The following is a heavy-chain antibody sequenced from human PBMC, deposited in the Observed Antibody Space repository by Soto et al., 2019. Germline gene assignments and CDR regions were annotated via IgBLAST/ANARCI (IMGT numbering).Heavy chain of an antibody. Sequence: EVQLVQSGGGLVQPGGSLKLSCAASGFTFSGSTVHXVRQASGEGLQWVGRIRSKANDYATTYIASVKGRFTISRDDSRNTAYLQMSDLKTEDTAVYYCTGGYCTGGTCYSGYFQHWGQGALVTVFS. V-gene: IGHV3-73*02. CDR3: TGGYCTGGTCYSGYFQH. CDR1: GFTFSGST. CDR2: IRSKANDYAT. D-gene: IGHD2-15*01. J-gene: IGHJ1*01.